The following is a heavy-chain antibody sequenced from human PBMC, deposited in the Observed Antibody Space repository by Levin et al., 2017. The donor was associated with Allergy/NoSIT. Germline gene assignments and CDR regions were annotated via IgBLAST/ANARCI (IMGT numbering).Heavy chain of an antibody. D-gene: IGHD3-3*01. J-gene: IGHJ6*02. CDR3: ARVPYDFWSGHYYYYGMDV. CDR1: GGSISSYY. Sequence: SETLSLTCTVSGGSISSYYWSWIRQPPGKGLEWIGYIYYSGSTNYNPSLKSRVTISVDTSKNQFSLKLSSVTAADTAVYYCARVPYDFWSGHYYYYGMDVWGQGTTVTVSS. CDR2: IYYSGST. V-gene: IGHV4-59*01.